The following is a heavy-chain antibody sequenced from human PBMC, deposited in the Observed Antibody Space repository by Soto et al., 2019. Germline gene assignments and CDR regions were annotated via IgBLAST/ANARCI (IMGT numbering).Heavy chain of an antibody. J-gene: IGHJ6*02. Sequence: SAVKVSCAASGGTFSSYAISWVRQAPGQGLEWMGGIIPIFGTANYAQKFQGRVTITADESTSTAYMELSSLRSEDTAVYYCARGGGRLLTDDLSSTVIPYYSYWMHVGG. V-gene: IGHV1-69*13. CDR2: IIPIFGTA. CDR1: GGTFSSYA. D-gene: IGHD3-3*01. CDR3: ARGGGRLLTDDLSSTVIPYYSYWMHV.